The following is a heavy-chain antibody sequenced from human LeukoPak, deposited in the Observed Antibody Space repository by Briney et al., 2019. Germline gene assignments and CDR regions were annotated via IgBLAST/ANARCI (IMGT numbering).Heavy chain of an antibody. Sequence: SETLSLTCTVSGGSISSYYWSWIRQPPGKGLEWIGYIYYSGGTNYNPSLKSRVTISLDTSKNQFSLNLSSVTAADTAVYYCARDPRGYGSGSYYSPWGPGTLVTVSS. CDR1: GGSISSYY. CDR3: ARDPRGYGSGSYYSP. D-gene: IGHD3-10*01. CDR2: IYYSGGT. J-gene: IGHJ5*02. V-gene: IGHV4-59*01.